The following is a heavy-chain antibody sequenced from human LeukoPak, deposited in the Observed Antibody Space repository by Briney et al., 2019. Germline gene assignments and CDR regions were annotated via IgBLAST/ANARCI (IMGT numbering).Heavy chain of an antibody. CDR3: ARGSSGWYAYYYYYYGMDV. CDR1: GGSISSSSYY. V-gene: IGHV4-39*07. Sequence: PSETLPLTCTVSGGSISSSSYYWGWIRQPPGKGLEWIGSIYYSGSTNYNPSLKSRVTISVDTSKNQFSLKLSSVTAADTAVYYCARGSSGWYAYYYYYYGMDVWGQGTTVTVSS. J-gene: IGHJ6*02. CDR2: IYYSGST. D-gene: IGHD6-19*01.